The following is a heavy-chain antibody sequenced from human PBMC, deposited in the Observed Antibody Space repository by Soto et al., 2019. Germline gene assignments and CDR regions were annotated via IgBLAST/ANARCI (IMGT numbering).Heavy chain of an antibody. CDR2: IYYSGDT. Sequence: QVQLQETGPGLVEPSQTLSLTCNVSGDSISSGGYHWSWIRQHPGKGLEWIVYIYYSGDTYYNPSLKSRIAISVHTSKKQFSLNLSSATAADTAVYYCARLAYSSRGGQFFVYWGLGVLVTVSS. D-gene: IGHD6-13*01. CDR1: GDSISSGGYH. CDR3: ARLAYSSRGGQFFVY. J-gene: IGHJ4*02. V-gene: IGHV4-31*03.